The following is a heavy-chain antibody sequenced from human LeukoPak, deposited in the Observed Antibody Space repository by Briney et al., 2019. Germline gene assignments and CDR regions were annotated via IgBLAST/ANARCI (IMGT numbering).Heavy chain of an antibody. CDR1: GYTFTSYY. CDR3: ARGLGVRGGENDY. CDR2: INPGGGTT. D-gene: IGHD3-10*01. V-gene: IGHV1-46*01. J-gene: IGHJ4*02. Sequence: GASVEVSCKASGYTFTSYYVHWVRQAPGQGIEWLGLINPGGGTTTYAQNFQDRVTMTRDMSTSTVYMELSSLSSEDTAVYYCARGLGVRGGENDYWGQGTLVTVSS.